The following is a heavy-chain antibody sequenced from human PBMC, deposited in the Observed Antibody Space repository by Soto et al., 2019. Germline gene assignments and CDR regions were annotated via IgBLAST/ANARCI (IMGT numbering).Heavy chain of an antibody. D-gene: IGHD6-19*01. Sequence: SVKVSCKASGGTFSSYAISWVRQAPGQGLEWMGGIILIFGTANYAQKFQGRVTVTADESTSTAYMELSSLRSEDTAVFYCARVEAVAGGPSYYYGMDVWGQGTTVTVSS. J-gene: IGHJ6*02. V-gene: IGHV1-69*13. CDR2: IILIFGTA. CDR3: ARVEAVAGGPSYYYGMDV. CDR1: GGTFSSYA.